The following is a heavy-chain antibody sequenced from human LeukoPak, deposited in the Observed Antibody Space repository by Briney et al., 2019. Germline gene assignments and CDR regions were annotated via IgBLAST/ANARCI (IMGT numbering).Heavy chain of an antibody. V-gene: IGHV3-74*01. Sequence: GGSLRLSCAASGFTFSSHWMYWVRQAPGKGLVWVSLIKTDGSSTSYADSVKGRSTISRDNAKNTLYLQMNSLRAEDTAVYYCVRGDTVSYYYYYGMDVWGQGTTVTVSS. CDR1: GFTFSSHW. CDR3: VRGDTVSYYYYYGMDV. CDR2: IKTDGSST. J-gene: IGHJ6*02. D-gene: IGHD4-11*01.